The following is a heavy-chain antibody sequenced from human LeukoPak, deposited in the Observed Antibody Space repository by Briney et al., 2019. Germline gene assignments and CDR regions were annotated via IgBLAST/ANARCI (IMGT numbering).Heavy chain of an antibody. Sequence: SETLSLTCTVSGGSISSSSYYWGWIRQPPGKGLEWIGSIYYSGSTYYNPSLKSRVTISVDTSKNQFSLKLSSVTAADTAVYYCARARRITMIVVVIADAFDIWGQGTMVTVSS. CDR1: GGSISSSSYY. CDR2: IYYSGST. J-gene: IGHJ3*02. V-gene: IGHV4-39*07. CDR3: ARARRITMIVVVIADAFDI. D-gene: IGHD3-22*01.